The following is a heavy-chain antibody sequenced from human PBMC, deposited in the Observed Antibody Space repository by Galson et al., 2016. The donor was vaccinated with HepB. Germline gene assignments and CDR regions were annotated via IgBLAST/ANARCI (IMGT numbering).Heavy chain of an antibody. Sequence: SLRLSCAASRFTFSSYAFHWVRRAPGKGLERVAVISSDGSSKYYADSVKGRFTISRDTSKNTLFLQMDSLRAEDTAVYYCARAGFYGSGIYHYYAMDVWGQGTTVTVSS. CDR2: ISSDGSSK. D-gene: IGHD3-10*01. J-gene: IGHJ6*02. V-gene: IGHV3-30-3*01. CDR1: RFTFSSYA. CDR3: ARAGFYGSGIYHYYAMDV.